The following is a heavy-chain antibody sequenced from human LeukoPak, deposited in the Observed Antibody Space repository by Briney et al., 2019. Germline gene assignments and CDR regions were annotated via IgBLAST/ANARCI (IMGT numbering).Heavy chain of an antibody. CDR1: GGTFSSYA. D-gene: IGHD3-10*01. CDR2: IIPIFGTA. V-gene: IGHV1-69*06. CDR3: ARVLMATRGYYYYYMDV. Sequence: SVKVSCKASGGTFSSYAISWVRQAPGQGLEWMGGIIPIFGTANYAQKFQGRVTITADKSTSTAYMELSSLRSEDTAVYYCARVLMATRGYYYYYMDVWGKGTTVTVSS. J-gene: IGHJ6*03.